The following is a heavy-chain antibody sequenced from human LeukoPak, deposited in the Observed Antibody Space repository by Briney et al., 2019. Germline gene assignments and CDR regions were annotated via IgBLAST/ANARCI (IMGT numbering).Heavy chain of an antibody. D-gene: IGHD3-10*01. CDR2: ISGSGGST. CDR1: GFTFSSYA. V-gene: IGHV3-23*01. CDR3: VKESGSGSYYTYYYYYGMDV. J-gene: IGHJ6*04. Sequence: PGGSLRLSCAASGFTFSSYAMSWVRQAPGKGLEWVSAISGSGGSTYYADSVKGRFTISRDNSKNTLYLQMNSLRAEDTAVYYCVKESGSGSYYTYYYYYGMDVWGKGTTVTVSS.